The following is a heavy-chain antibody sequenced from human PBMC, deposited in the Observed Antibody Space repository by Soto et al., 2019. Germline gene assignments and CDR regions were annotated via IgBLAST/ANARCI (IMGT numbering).Heavy chain of an antibody. Sequence: SETLSLTCAVYGGSFSGYYWSWIRQPPGKGLEWIGEINHSGSTNYNPSLKSRVTISLDTSKNQFYLKLTSVTAADTAVYYCTRGHWALDSWAQGTLVTVSS. D-gene: IGHD3-16*01. CDR2: INHSGST. CDR3: TRGHWALDS. V-gene: IGHV4-34*01. CDR1: GGSFSGYY. J-gene: IGHJ5*01.